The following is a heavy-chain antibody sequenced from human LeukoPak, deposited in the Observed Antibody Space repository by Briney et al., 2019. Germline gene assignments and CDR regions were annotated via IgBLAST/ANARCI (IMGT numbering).Heavy chain of an antibody. D-gene: IGHD4-23*01. J-gene: IGHJ5*02. V-gene: IGHV3-11*01. CDR1: GFTFSNTW. CDR3: ARDGGSNWFDP. Sequence: GGSLRLSCATSGFTFSNTWMNWIRQAPGKGLEWVAYISSGGSSIYYADSVKGRFTMSRDNAKNSLYLQMNSLRVEDTAVYYCARDGGSNWFDPWGQGTLVTVSS. CDR2: ISSGGSSI.